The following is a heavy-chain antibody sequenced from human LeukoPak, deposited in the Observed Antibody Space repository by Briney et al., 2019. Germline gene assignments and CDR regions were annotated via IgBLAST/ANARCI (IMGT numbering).Heavy chain of an antibody. J-gene: IGHJ6*03. CDR3: ANYRGDYYDSSGDENYYYYYYMDV. Sequence: GGSLRLSCAASGFTFSSYWMHWVRQAPGKGLVWVSRINSDGSSTSYVGSVKGRFTISRDNAKNTLYLQMNSLRAEDTAVYYCANYRGDYYDSSGDENYYYYYYMDVWGKGTTVTVSS. CDR2: INSDGSST. D-gene: IGHD3-22*01. V-gene: IGHV3-74*01. CDR1: GFTFSSYW.